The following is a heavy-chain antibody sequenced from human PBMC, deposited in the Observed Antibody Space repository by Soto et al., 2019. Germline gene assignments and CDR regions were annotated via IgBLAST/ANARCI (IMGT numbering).Heavy chain of an antibody. J-gene: IGHJ6*02. D-gene: IGHD3-9*01. CDR2: VFYTGFT. V-gene: IGHV4-39*01. CDR1: GGSISGSYYY. Sequence: SETLSLTCAVSGGSISGSYYYWGWLRQSPGKGPEWIGSVFYTGFTSYNPSLESRVSVSVDTSKNQFSLKLNSVTAADTAVYYCARVDILTVYGCMDVWGQGTTVTVS. CDR3: ARVDILTVYGCMDV.